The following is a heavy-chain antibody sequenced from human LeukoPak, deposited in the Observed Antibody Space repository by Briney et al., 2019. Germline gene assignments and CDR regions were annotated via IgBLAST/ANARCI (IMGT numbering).Heavy chain of an antibody. CDR1: GFTFSSYA. Sequence: GGSLRLSCAASGFTFSSYAMNWVRQAPGKGLEWLSLIYAGGDVTYYADSVQGRFTISRDNSNNTLYLQMNSLRAEDTALYYCAKDRYSSAIDSWGQGVLVTASS. V-gene: IGHV3-23*01. D-gene: IGHD6-19*01. CDR3: AKDRYSSAIDS. J-gene: IGHJ4*02. CDR2: IYAGGDVT.